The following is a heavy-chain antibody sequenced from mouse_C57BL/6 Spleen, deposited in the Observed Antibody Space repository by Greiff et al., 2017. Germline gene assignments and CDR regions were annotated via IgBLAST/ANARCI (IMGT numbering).Heavy chain of an antibody. D-gene: IGHD2-2*01. CDR3: ARGGGYDWYMDV. CDR2: INPKNGGT. Sequence: VQLQQSGPELVKPGASVKISCKASGYTFTDYYMNWVKQSHGKSLEWIGDINPKNGGTSYNQKFKGKATLTVDKSSSTAYMELRSLTSEDSAVYYCARGGGYDWYMDVWGTGTTVTVSS. J-gene: IGHJ1*03. CDR1: GYTFTDYY. V-gene: IGHV1-26*01.